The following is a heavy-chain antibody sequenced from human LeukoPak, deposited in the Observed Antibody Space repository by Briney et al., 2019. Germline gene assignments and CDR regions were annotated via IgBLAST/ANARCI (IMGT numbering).Heavy chain of an antibody. J-gene: IGHJ4*02. CDR1: GGSISSYY. V-gene: IGHV4-4*07. CDR3: ARAYCGGDCYDY. CDR2: IYTSGST. D-gene: IGHD2-21*01. Sequence: SETLSLTCTVSGGSISSYYWSWLRQPAGKGLEGIGRIYTSGSTNYNPSLKSRVTMSVDTSKNQFSLKLSSVTAADTAVYYCARAYCGGDCYDYWGQGTLVTVSS.